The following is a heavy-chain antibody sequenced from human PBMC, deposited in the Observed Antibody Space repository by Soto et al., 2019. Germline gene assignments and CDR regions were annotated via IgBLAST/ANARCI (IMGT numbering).Heavy chain of an antibody. D-gene: IGHD3-3*01. CDR2: IYYSGST. V-gene: IGHV4-39*01. J-gene: IGHJ6*02. Sequence: SETLSLTXTVSGGSISSSSYYWGWIRQPPGKGLEWIGSIYYSGSTYYNPSLKSRVTISVDTSKNQFSLKLSSVTAADTAVYYCARQKRFLEWLYSGYYYGMDVWGQGTTVTVSS. CDR1: GGSISSSSYY. CDR3: ARQKRFLEWLYSGYYYGMDV.